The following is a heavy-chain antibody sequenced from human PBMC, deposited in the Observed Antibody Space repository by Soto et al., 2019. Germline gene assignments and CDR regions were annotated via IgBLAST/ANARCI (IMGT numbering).Heavy chain of an antibody. CDR1: GFTFSSYS. J-gene: IGHJ6*02. V-gene: IGHV3-48*02. CDR2: ISSSSSTI. Sequence: GESLKISCAASGFTFSSYSMNWVRQAPGKGLEWVSYISSSSSTIYYADSVKGRFTISRDNAKNSLYLQMNSLRDEDTAVYYCARNTAMVHYYYYGMDVWGQGTTVTVSS. D-gene: IGHD5-18*01. CDR3: ARNTAMVHYYYYGMDV.